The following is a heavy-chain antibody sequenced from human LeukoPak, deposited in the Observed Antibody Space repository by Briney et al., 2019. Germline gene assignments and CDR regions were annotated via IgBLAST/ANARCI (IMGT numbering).Heavy chain of an antibody. CDR2: IYDSENT. CDR1: GGSISSYY. V-gene: IGHV4-59*01. J-gene: IGHJ4*02. D-gene: IGHD3-9*01. CDR3: ARDSGRYFDWLFGI. Sequence: SETLSLTCNVSGGSISSYYWSWIRQPPGKGLEWIGYIYDSENTNYNPSLKSRVTISADTSKNQCSLKLSSVTAADTAVYYCARDSGRYFDWLFGIWGQGALVTVSS.